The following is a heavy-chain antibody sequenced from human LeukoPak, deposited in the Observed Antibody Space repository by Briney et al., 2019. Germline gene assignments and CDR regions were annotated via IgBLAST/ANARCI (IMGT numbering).Heavy chain of an antibody. CDR2: IKQVGGEK. Sequence: GGSLRLSCAAAGFTFTTYWMTWVRQAPGGGLEWVANIKQVGGEKYYVASVKGRFTITRDNAKNSLYLEMNSVRAEDTAVYYCARINAQSHNFWSGYPHGWFDPWGQGTLVTVSS. D-gene: IGHD3-3*01. CDR3: ARINAQSHNFWSGYPHGWFDP. V-gene: IGHV3-7*01. J-gene: IGHJ5*02. CDR1: GFTFTTYW.